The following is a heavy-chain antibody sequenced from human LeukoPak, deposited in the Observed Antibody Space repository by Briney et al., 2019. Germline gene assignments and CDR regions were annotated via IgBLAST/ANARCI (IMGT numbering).Heavy chain of an antibody. CDR2: INHNGNVN. CDR3: ARGGGLDV. J-gene: IGHJ6*02. V-gene: IGHV3-7*03. Sequence: PGGSLRLSCAASGITFCSYWMNWARQAPGKGLEWVASINHNGNVNYYVDSVKGRFTISRDNAKNSLYLQMSNLRAEDTAVYFCARGGGLDVWGQRATVTVSS. CDR1: GITFCSYW. D-gene: IGHD3-16*01.